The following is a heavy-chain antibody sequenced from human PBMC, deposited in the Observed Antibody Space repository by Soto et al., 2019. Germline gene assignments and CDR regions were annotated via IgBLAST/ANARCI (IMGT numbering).Heavy chain of an antibody. V-gene: IGHV3-30-3*01. J-gene: IGHJ4*02. Sequence: PGGSLRLSCAASGFTFSDYPMHWVRQAPGKGLEWVALISYDGFTKYYVDSVKGRFTISRDNSRDTLFLQINSLRAEDSAVYYCARSVYSGSYYADYWGQGALVTVSS. CDR3: ARSVYSGSYYADY. CDR2: ISYDGFTK. D-gene: IGHD1-26*01. CDR1: GFTFSDYP.